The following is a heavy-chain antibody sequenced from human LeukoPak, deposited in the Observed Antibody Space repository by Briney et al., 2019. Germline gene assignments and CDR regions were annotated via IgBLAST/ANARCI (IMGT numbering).Heavy chain of an antibody. CDR3: AKVNARVWLPYFDY. J-gene: IGHJ4*02. CDR1: GFTFSSYA. CDR2: ISSGGGSA. V-gene: IGHV3-23*01. Sequence: GGSLRLSCAASGFTFSSYAMSWVRQAPGKGLEWVSGISSGGGSAYYADSVKGRLTIHRDNPKNTLYLQMNSLRAEDTAVYYCAKVNARVWLPYFDYWGQGTLVTVSS. D-gene: IGHD3-9*01.